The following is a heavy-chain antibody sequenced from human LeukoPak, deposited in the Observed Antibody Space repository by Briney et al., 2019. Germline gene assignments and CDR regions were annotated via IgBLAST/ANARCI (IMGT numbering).Heavy chain of an antibody. CDR1: GYSISSGYY. D-gene: IGHD2-15*01. V-gene: IGHV4-38-2*02. CDR3: ASVVVVAAYFDY. CDR2: IYRSGST. J-gene: IGHJ4*02. Sequence: SETLSLTCTVSGYSISSGYYWGWIRQPPGKGLEWIGSIYRSGSTYYNPSLKSRVTISVDTSKNQFSLKLSSVTAADTAVYYCASVVVVAAYFDYWGQGTLVTVSS.